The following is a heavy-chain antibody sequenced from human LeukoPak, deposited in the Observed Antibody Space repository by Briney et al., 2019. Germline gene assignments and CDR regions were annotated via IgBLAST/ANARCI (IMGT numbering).Heavy chain of an antibody. CDR3: RYYDSSGPDY. CDR1: GFTFSSYG. D-gene: IGHD3-22*01. CDR2: IRYDGSNK. V-gene: IGHV3-30*02. J-gene: IGHJ4*02. Sequence: GGSLRLSCAASGFTFSSYGMHWVRQAPGKGLEWVAFIRYDGSNKYYADSVKGRFTISRDNSKNTLYLQMNSLKTEDTAVYYCRYYDSSGPDYWGQGTLVTVSS.